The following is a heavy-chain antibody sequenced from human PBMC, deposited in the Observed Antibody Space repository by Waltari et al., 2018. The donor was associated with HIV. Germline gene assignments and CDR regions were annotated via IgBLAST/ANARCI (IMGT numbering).Heavy chain of an antibody. D-gene: IGHD3-3*01. CDR3: ARERVTTFGVVIVYEGFDI. J-gene: IGHJ3*02. Sequence: QVQLQESGPGLVKPSQTLSLTCSVSGGSISSGSYFWSWIRQPAGKGLECIARMYTRGSTNYNPSLKSRVTISGDTSKNQLSLKLRSVTAADTAVYYCARERVTTFGVVIVYEGFDIWGQGTKVIVSS. V-gene: IGHV4-61*02. CDR1: GGSISSGSYF. CDR2: MYTRGST.